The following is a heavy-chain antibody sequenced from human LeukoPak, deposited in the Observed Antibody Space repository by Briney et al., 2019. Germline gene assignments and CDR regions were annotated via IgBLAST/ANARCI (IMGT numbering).Heavy chain of an antibody. Sequence: SETLSLTCNVSGGSIGSRSFYWGWIRQPPGQGLEFIGSIDHSGNTNYNSSLKSRVTISADTSRNQFSLKLRSVTAADTAVYYCARRTSGGYSGYIDRWGLGTLVTVS. V-gene: IGHV4-39*01. J-gene: IGHJ5*02. CDR1: GGSIGSRSFY. CDR3: ARRTSGGYSGYIDR. CDR2: IDHSGNT. D-gene: IGHD5-12*01.